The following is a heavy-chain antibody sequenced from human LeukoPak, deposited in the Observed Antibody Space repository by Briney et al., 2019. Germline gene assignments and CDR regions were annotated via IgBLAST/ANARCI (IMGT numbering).Heavy chain of an antibody. V-gene: IGHV3-53*01. CDR2: IYSGGST. J-gene: IGHJ5*02. Sequence: GGSLRLSCTASGFTVSSNYMSWVRQAPGKGLEWVSVIYSGGSTYYADSVKGRFTISRDNSKNTLYLQMNSLRAEDTAVYYCAGYSYDSSRGFDLWGQGTLVTVSA. CDR1: GFTVSSNY. CDR3: AGYSYDSSRGFDL. D-gene: IGHD3-22*01.